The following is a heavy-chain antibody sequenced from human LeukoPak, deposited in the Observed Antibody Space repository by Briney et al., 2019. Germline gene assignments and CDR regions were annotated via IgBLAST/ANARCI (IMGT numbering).Heavy chain of an antibody. CDR2: IHYSGNT. V-gene: IGHV4-39*07. CDR3: ARRYYYDSSGYYSPYNWFDP. CDR1: GGSVNSNSYY. D-gene: IGHD3-22*01. Sequence: PSETLSLTCTVSGGSVNSNSYYWGWIRQPPGKGLEWIGNIHYSGNTHYNPSLKSRVTISVDTSKNQFSLKLSSVTAADTAVYYCARRYYYDSSGYYSPYNWFDPWGQGTLVTVSS. J-gene: IGHJ5*02.